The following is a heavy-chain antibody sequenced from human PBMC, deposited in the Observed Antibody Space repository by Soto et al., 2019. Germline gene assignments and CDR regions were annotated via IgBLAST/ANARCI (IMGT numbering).Heavy chain of an antibody. V-gene: IGHV3-15*01. CDR3: STDFCSGGSCHSGFYFMDI. CDR2: IRGRSDGGTT. J-gene: IGHJ6*03. D-gene: IGHD2-15*01. Sequence: GGSLRLSCAASGFTFSNAWIGWVRRAPGKGLEWVGRIRGRSDGGTTDYTVDVKGRFTISRDDSRNTLYLQMNSLKTEDTAVYYCSTDFCSGGSCHSGFYFMDIWGKGTTVTVSS. CDR1: GFTFSNAW.